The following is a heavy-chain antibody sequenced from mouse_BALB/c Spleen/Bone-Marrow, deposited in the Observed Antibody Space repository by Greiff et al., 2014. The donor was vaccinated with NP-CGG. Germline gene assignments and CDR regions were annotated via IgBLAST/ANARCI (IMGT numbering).Heavy chain of an antibody. J-gene: IGHJ2*01. CDR1: GYTFTDYY. CDR2: VHPYNGGT. CDR3: AREGVRWLLLN. D-gene: IGHD2-3*01. V-gene: IGHV1-19*01. Sequence: VQLQQSGPELVKPGASVEMSCKASGYTFTDYYMDWVKQSHGESFEWIGRVHPYNGGTSYNQKFKGKATLTVDKSSSTAYMELNSLTSEDSAVYYCAREGVRWLLLNWGQGTTLTVSS.